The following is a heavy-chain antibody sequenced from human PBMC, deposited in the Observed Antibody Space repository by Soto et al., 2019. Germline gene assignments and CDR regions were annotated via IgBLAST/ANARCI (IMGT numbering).Heavy chain of an antibody. Sequence: QAHLVESGGGVVQPGRSLRLSCAASGFTFTSYGMHWVRQAPGTRLDWVAVISYDGGLQHYADSVKGRFTISRDNSKNMVLLQMNSLRAEDTSVYYCVSDRGYGHASVPYSWGQGTLVSVSS. CDR1: GFTFTSYG. J-gene: IGHJ4*02. CDR3: VSDRGYGHASVPYS. V-gene: IGHV3-30*03. CDR2: ISYDGGLQ. D-gene: IGHD5-18*01.